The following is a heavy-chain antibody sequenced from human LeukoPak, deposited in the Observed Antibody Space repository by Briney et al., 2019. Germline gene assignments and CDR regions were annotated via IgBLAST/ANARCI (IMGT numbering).Heavy chain of an antibody. D-gene: IGHD4/OR15-4a*01. CDR2: FDPEDGKR. J-gene: IGHJ4*02. Sequence: ASVKVSCKASGYTFTGYYMHWVRQAPGQGLEWMASFDPEDGKRLYAPSFQGRVTMTEDTSTDTAYMELSSLRSEDTAVYYCATTPYTNYPFDYWGQGTLVTVSS. V-gene: IGHV1-24*01. CDR1: GYTFTGYY. CDR3: ATTPYTNYPFDY.